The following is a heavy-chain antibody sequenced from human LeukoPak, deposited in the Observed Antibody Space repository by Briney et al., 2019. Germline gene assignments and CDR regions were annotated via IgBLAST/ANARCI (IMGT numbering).Heavy chain of an antibody. CDR1: GFTFSNYV. CDR2: ISYDGSNK. V-gene: IGHV3-30*18. D-gene: IGHD3-9*01. Sequence: PGGSLRLSCAASGFTFSNYVMHWDRQAPGRGLEWVAVISYDGSNKYYADSVKGGFTISRDNSKNTLYLQMNSLRAEDAAVYYCAKDVLRYSDWLLTYYFDYWGQGTLVTVSS. J-gene: IGHJ4*02. CDR3: AKDVLRYSDWLLTYYFDY.